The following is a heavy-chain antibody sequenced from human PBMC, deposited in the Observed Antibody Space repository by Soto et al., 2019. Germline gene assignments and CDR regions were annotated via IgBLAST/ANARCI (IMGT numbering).Heavy chain of an antibody. D-gene: IGHD3-16*02. CDR3: ARHGGEVSLPFDY. Sequence: QVQLQESGPGLVKPSLTLSLTCTVSGGSISSGGYYWSWIRQHPGKGLEWIGYIYYSGSTYYNPSLKSRVTISVDTSKNQFSLKLSAVTAADTAVYYCARHGGEVSLPFDYWGQGILVTVSS. V-gene: IGHV4-31*03. CDR1: GGSISSGGYY. J-gene: IGHJ4*02. CDR2: IYYSGST.